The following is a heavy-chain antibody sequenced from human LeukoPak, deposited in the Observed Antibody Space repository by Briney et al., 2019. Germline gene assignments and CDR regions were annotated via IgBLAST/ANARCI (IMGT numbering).Heavy chain of an antibody. CDR1: GFTFSSYA. CDR3: ATRSSFYYFDY. Sequence: GGSLRLSCAASGFTFSSYAMNWVRQGPGKGLEWVSVIGGSGGSTYYADSVKGRFTISRDNSKNTLYLQMNSLRVEDTAVYYCATRSSFYYFDYWGQGTLVTVSS. J-gene: IGHJ4*02. D-gene: IGHD6-13*01. V-gene: IGHV3-23*01. CDR2: IGGSGGST.